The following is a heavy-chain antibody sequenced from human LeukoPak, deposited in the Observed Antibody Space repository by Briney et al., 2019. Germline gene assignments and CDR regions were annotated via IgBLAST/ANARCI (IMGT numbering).Heavy chain of an antibody. Sequence: ASVKVSCKTSGYIFTGHYLHWVRQAPGQGLEWMGWINPNSGDTNYAQKFQGKISMTADTSTSTAYMELRRLRSDDTAVYYCAKGFDAADYYWVQGGFDFWGQGTKVIVSS. D-gene: IGHD3-16*01. CDR1: GYIFTGHY. J-gene: IGHJ3*01. CDR3: AKGFDAADYYWVQGGFDF. CDR2: INPNSGDT. V-gene: IGHV1-2*02.